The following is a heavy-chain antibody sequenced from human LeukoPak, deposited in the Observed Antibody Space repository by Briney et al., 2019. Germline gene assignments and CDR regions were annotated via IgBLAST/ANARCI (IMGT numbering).Heavy chain of an antibody. D-gene: IGHD3-10*01. V-gene: IGHV3-33*01. Sequence: RSLRLSCAASGFTFSSYGMHWVRQAPGKGLEWVAVIWYDGSNKYYADSVKGRFTISRDNSKNTLYLQMNSLRAEDTAVYYCASATRSGAFDPWGQGTLVTVSS. CDR1: GFTFSSYG. CDR3: ASATRSGAFDP. J-gene: IGHJ5*02. CDR2: IWYDGSNK.